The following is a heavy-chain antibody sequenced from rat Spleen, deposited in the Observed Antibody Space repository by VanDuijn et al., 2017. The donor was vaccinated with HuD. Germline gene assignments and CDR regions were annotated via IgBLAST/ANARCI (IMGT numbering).Heavy chain of an antibody. CDR1: GFTFSNYG. CDR3: ARHEYNNYGWFAY. J-gene: IGHJ3*01. Sequence: EVQLVESGGGLVQPGRSLKLSCAASGFTFSNYGMAWVRQAPTKGLEWVATISYDGSSTYYRDSVKGRFTIARDNAKSTLYLQMDSLRSEDTATYYCARHEYNNYGWFAYWGQGTLVTVSS. CDR2: ISYDGSST. V-gene: IGHV5-29*01. D-gene: IGHD1-10*01.